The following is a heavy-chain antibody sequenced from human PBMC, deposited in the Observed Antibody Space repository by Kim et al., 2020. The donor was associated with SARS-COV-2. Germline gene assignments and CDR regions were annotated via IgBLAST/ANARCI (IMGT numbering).Heavy chain of an antibody. CDR1: GFTFSSYG. CDR2: IWYDGSNK. D-gene: IGHD1-26*01. V-gene: IGHV3-33*01. Sequence: RSLCSACAASGFTFSSYGMHWVRQAPGKGLEWVAVIWYDGSNKYYADSVKGRFTISRDNSKNTLYLQMNSLRAEDTAVYYCARVGRDVRETYYYYYMDVWGKGTKVTV. J-gene: IGHJ6*03. CDR3: ARVGRDVRETYYYYYMDV.